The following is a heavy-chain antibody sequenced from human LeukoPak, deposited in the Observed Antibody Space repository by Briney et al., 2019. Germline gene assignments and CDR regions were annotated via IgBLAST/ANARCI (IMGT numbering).Heavy chain of an antibody. V-gene: IGHV4-34*01. CDR1: GGSFSGYY. D-gene: IGHD3-10*01. CDR3: ARTTMVRGTYYMDV. J-gene: IGHJ6*03. CDR2: INHSGST. Sequence: SETLSLTCAVYGGSFSGYYWSWIRQPPGKGLEGIGEINHSGSTNYNPSLKSRVTISVDTSKNQFSLKLSSVTAAATAVYYCARTTMVRGTYYMDVWGKGTTVTISS.